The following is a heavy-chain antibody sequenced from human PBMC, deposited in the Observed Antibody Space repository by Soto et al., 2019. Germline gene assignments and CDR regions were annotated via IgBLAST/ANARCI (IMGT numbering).Heavy chain of an antibody. CDR1: GFTFRDYA. Sequence: AQLLESGGGLVQPGGSLRLSCAASGFTFRDYAMNWVRQAPGKGLEWVSDISGSGDSARYADSVKGRFTISRDNSRDTLYLQMNSLRVDETAVYYCGKERRGSGWSVCNFWGQGTLVTVSS. V-gene: IGHV3-23*01. CDR2: ISGSGDSA. D-gene: IGHD6-19*01. CDR3: GKERRGSGWSVCNF. J-gene: IGHJ4*02.